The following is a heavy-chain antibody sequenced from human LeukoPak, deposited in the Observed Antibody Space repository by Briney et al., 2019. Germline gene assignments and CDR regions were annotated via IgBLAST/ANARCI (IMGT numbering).Heavy chain of an antibody. CDR1: GYTFTGYY. J-gene: IGHJ4*02. Sequence: ASVKVSCKASGYTFTGYYMHWVRQAPGQGLEWMGWINPNSGGTNYAQKFQGRVNMTRDTCISTAYMELSRLRSDDTAVYYCARLGSEGVVIDYWGQGTLVTVSS. V-gene: IGHV1-2*02. D-gene: IGHD3-3*01. CDR3: ARLGSEGVVIDY. CDR2: INPNSGGT.